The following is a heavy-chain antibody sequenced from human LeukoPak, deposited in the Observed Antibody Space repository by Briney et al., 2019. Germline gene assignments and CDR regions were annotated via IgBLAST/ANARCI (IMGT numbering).Heavy chain of an antibody. J-gene: IGHJ6*02. V-gene: IGHV4-34*01. Sequence: PSETLSLTCALYGGSFSGYYWSWIRPPPRKGVEWIGEINHRESTNQNTSLKSRVTISVDTAKNQFSLKLSSVTASDTAMYYCASRRYCSSTSCYKGYYYYGMDVWGQGTTVTVSS. CDR2: INHREST. CDR1: GGSFSGYY. CDR3: ASRRYCSSTSCYKGYYYYGMDV. D-gene: IGHD2-2*02.